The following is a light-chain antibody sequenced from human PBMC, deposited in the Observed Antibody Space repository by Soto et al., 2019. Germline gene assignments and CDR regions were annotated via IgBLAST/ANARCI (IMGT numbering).Light chain of an antibody. CDR1: SSDVGGYNY. CDR3: SSYTSSSTLYV. V-gene: IGLV2-14*01. J-gene: IGLJ1*01. Sequence: HSELTRPASGSRSPRQSITITCTGTSSDVGGYNYVSWYQQHPGKAPKLMIYDVSNRPSGVSNRFSGSKSGNTASLTISGLQAEDEADYYCSSYTSSSTLYVFGTGTKVTVL. CDR2: DVS.